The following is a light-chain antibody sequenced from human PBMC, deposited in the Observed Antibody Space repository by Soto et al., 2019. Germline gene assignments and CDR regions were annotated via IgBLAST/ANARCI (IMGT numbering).Light chain of an antibody. V-gene: IGKV1-5*03. J-gene: IGKJ4*01. CDR2: KAS. Sequence: DLQMTQSPSTLSGSVGDRVTITCLASQTISSWLAWYQQKPGKAPKLLIYKASTLKSGVPSRFSGSGSGTEFTLTISSLQPDDIATYYCQQYDNLPLTFGGGTMA. CDR3: QQYDNLPLT. CDR1: QTISSW.